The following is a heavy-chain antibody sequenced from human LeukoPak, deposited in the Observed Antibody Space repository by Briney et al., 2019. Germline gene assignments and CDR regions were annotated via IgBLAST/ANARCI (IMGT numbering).Heavy chain of an antibody. J-gene: IGHJ4*02. D-gene: IGHD6-19*01. V-gene: IGHV4-59*01. CDR1: GGSISSYY. Sequence: SETLSLTCTVSGGSISSYYWSWIRQPPGKGLEWIGYIYCSGSTNYNPSLKSRVTISVDTSKNQFSLKLSSVTAADTAVYYCARDKGEYSSGWYHTYYFDYWGQGTLVTVSS. CDR3: ARDKGEYSSGWYHTYYFDY. CDR2: IYCSGST.